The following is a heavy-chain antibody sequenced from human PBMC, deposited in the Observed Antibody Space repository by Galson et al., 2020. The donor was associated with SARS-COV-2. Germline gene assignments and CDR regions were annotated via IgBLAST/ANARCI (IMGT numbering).Heavy chain of an antibody. CDR1: GGSISSGDYY. Sequence: ETSETLSLTRTVSGGSISSGDYYWSWIRQPPGKGLEWIGYIYYSGSTYYNPSLKSRVTISVDTSKNQFSLKLSSVTAADTAVYYCAREKRYDFWSGDSRAGGMDVWGQGTTVTVSS. V-gene: IGHV4-30-4*01. J-gene: IGHJ6*02. D-gene: IGHD3-3*01. CDR2: IYYSGST. CDR3: AREKRYDFWSGDSRAGGMDV.